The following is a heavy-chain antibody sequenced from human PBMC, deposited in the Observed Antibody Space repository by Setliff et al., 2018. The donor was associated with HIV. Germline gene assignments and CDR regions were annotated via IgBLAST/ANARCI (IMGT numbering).Heavy chain of an antibody. V-gene: IGHV4-39*07. CDR2: INHSGGT. J-gene: IGHJ1*01. D-gene: IGHD5-18*01. CDR3: ARGGYSYGFGRHRAYFQY. Sequence: SETLSLTCTVSGGSINSTSYYWGWIRQPPGKGLEWIGEINHSGGTNYNPSLKSRVTMSVDTSKNQFSLKLSSVTAADTAVFYCARGGYSYGFGRHRAYFQYWGQGTQVTVSS. CDR1: GGSINSTSYY.